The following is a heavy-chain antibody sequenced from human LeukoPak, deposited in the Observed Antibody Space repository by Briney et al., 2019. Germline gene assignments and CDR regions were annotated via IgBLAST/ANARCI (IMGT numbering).Heavy chain of an antibody. V-gene: IGHV1-18*04. J-gene: IGHJ3*01. CDR1: GYTFRIYS. Sequence: ASVKVSCKTSGYTFRIYSIGWMRQAPGQGLEWMGWISPYNGYTKYAQRVQGRLTLTTDTSTSIAYMELRSLTSDDTAVYYCARRGRYCSSSSCYHDAFDVWGQGTMVTVSS. D-gene: IGHD2-2*01. CDR3: ARRGRYCSSSSCYHDAFDV. CDR2: ISPYNGYT.